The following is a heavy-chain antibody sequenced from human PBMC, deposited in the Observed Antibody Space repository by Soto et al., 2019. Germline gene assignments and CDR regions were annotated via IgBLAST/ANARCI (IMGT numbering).Heavy chain of an antibody. CDR2: ISYDGSTK. J-gene: IGHJ3*02. CDR3: AQGTSMVRGVMAFDI. V-gene: IGHV3-30*18. Sequence: QVQLVESGGGVVQPGRSLRLSCAASGFTFSSYGMHWVRQAPGKGLEWVAVISYDGSTKYYADYVKGRFTISRDNSKNTLYLHMISLRAEDTAVYYCAQGTSMVRGVMAFDIWGQGTMVTVSS. D-gene: IGHD3-10*01. CDR1: GFTFSSYG.